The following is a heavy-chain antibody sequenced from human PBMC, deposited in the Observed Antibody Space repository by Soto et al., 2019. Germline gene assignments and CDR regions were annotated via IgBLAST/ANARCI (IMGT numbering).Heavy chain of an antibody. Sequence: PSETLSLTCAVSGGSIDSGAFSLSWIRQPPGKGLEWIGYVTHSGTAYSIPSLNGRLTLSVDSSQTQFSLKLTFVSAADSAFYYCARIHWAQSSLDYWGRGILVTVSS. CDR2: VTHSGTA. J-gene: IGHJ4*02. V-gene: IGHV4-30-2*01. D-gene: IGHD6-19*01. CDR3: ARIHWAQSSLDY. CDR1: GGSIDSGAFS.